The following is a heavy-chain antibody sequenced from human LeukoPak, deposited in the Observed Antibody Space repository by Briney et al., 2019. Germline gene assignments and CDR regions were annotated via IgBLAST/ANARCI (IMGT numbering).Heavy chain of an antibody. CDR2: IWYDGSIK. J-gene: IGHJ4*02. D-gene: IGHD3-16*01. Sequence: GGSLRLSCAVSGLTFRSYGMHWVRQAPGRGLEWVAVIWYDGSIKYYVDSVKGRFTISRDNSKKTLYLQMSNLRVEDTAVYYCASDLGTRYFDYWGQGVLVTVSS. V-gene: IGHV3-33*01. CDR3: ASDLGTRYFDY. CDR1: GLTFRSYG.